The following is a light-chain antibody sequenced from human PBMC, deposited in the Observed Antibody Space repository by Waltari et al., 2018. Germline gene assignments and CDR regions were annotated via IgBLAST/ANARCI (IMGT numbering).Light chain of an antibody. CDR3: QQTYTTPLT. CDR2: AAS. V-gene: IGKV1-39*01. CDR1: QSIRYY. Sequence: DIQMTQSPSSLSASVGDRVTITCRASQSIRYYLNWYQQKPGKAPKLLIYAASNLQSGVPSRFSGSGSGTDFTLTISSLQPEDFATYYCQQTYTTPLTFGGGTKVEIK. J-gene: IGKJ4*01.